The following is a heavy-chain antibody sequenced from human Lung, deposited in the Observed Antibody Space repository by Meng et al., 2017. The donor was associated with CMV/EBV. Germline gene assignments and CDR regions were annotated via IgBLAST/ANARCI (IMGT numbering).Heavy chain of an antibody. D-gene: IGHD3-3*01. V-gene: IGHV3-30*01. J-gene: IGHJ6*01. CDR1: GFSFSTYA. Sequence: SCVASGFSFSTYAVHWVRQAPDKGLEWVAVISFDGTNKYYGDSVKGRFTVSRDNSQNTLYLQMNSLRTEDTAMYYCARGSKIYFGSEWYGPFGRHFYGLGVWXRGNXVNGAS. CDR2: ISFDGTNK. CDR3: ARGSKIYFGSEWYGPFGRHFYGLGV.